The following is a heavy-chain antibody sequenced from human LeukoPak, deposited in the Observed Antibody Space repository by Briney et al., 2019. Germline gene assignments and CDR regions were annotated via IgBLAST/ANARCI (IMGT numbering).Heavy chain of an antibody. Sequence: SETLSLTCAVYGGSFSGYYWSWIRQPPGKGLEWIGEINHSGSTNYNPSLKSRVTISVDTSKNQFSLKLSSVTAADTAVYYCARLGYSSSWLRRYYFDYWGQGTLVTVSS. D-gene: IGHD6-13*01. CDR3: ARLGYSSSWLRRYYFDY. CDR2: INHSGST. J-gene: IGHJ4*02. CDR1: GGSFSGYY. V-gene: IGHV4-34*01.